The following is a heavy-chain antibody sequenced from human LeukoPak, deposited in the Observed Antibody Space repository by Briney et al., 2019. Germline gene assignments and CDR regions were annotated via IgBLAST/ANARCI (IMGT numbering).Heavy chain of an antibody. CDR2: INHSGST. CDR3: ATKTMTTVTTFWFDP. J-gene: IGHJ5*02. Sequence: SETLSLTCAVYGGSFSGYYWSWIRQPPGKGLEWIGEINHSGSTNYNPSLKSRVTISVDTSKNQFSLKLSSVTAADTAVYYCATKTMTTVTTFWFDPWGQGTLVTVSS. D-gene: IGHD4-17*01. CDR1: GGSFSGYY. V-gene: IGHV4-34*01.